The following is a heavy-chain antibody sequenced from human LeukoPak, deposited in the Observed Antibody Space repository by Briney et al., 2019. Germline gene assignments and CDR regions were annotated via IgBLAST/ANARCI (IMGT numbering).Heavy chain of an antibody. CDR3: ARRAYYDSSGYHPTSGYFDL. D-gene: IGHD3-22*01. V-gene: IGHV4-4*08. CDR2: IYSSGIT. J-gene: IGHJ2*01. Sequence: SETLSLTCTVSGGSMFSYYWNWIRRPPGKGLDWIAYIYSSGITNYSPSLRSRGTTSVATSRNTFSLRLTSVTAADTAIYYCARRAYYDSSGYHPTSGYFDLWGRGTLVTASS. CDR1: GGSMFSYY.